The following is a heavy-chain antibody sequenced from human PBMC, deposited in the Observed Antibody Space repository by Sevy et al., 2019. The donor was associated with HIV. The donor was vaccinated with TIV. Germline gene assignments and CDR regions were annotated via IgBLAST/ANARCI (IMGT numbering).Heavy chain of an antibody. CDR1: GYTLTKLS. J-gene: IGHJ4*02. Sequence: ASVKVSCKVSGYTLTKLSMHWVRQTPGKELEWMTTFDPEDGDPEDGKTIYAQKFLGRVTMTEDTSTDTAYMELSSLRSEDTAVYYCATTKDYYDSSGYPFDSWGQGTLVTVSS. CDR3: ATTKDYYDSSGYPFDS. CDR2: FDPEDGDPEDGKT. V-gene: IGHV1-24*01. D-gene: IGHD3-22*01.